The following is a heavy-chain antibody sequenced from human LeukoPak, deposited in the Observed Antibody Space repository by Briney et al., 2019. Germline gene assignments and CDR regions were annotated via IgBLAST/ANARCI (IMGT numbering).Heavy chain of an antibody. V-gene: IGHV4-59*08. D-gene: IGHD3-3*01. CDR2: ISFSGNT. CDR1: GFSFSSYG. J-gene: IGHJ3*01. Sequence: GSLRLSCVGSGFSFSSYGMTWVRQAPGKGLEWIATISFSGNTHYNPMLKSRVIISISKNNFSLKRNSVTGADTAVCYCARRGPVRVIISKGFDVWGQGTMVTVSS. CDR3: ARRGPVRVIISKGFDV.